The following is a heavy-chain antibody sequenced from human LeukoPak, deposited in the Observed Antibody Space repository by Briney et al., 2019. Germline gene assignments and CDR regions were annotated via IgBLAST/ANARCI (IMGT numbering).Heavy chain of an antibody. D-gene: IGHD5-24*01. J-gene: IGHJ4*02. V-gene: IGHV3-7*01. CDR3: ARDKGYNPAY. CDR2: IRMDGGEQ. CDR1: GFTFSSYW. Sequence: GGSLRLSCAASGFTFSSYWMTWVRQTPGKGLEWVANIRMDGGEQYYVDSVEGRFTISRDNAKSSLYLQMYSLRPEDTAVYYCARDKGYNPAYWGRGTLVTVSS.